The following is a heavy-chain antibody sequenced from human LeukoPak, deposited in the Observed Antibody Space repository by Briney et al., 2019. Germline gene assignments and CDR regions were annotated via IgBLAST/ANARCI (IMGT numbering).Heavy chain of an antibody. V-gene: IGHV5-51*01. CDR2: TYPGDSNT. CDR3: VRSPACNSGTCYPNWFDP. D-gene: IGHD2/OR15-2a*01. Sequence: GESLKISCKGSGYSFTSYWIGWVRQMPGKGLEWMGITYPGDSNTRYSPSFQGQVTISADKSISSAYLQWSSLKASDTAMYYCVRSPACNSGTCYPNWFDPWGQGTLVTVSS. J-gene: IGHJ5*02. CDR1: GYSFTSYW.